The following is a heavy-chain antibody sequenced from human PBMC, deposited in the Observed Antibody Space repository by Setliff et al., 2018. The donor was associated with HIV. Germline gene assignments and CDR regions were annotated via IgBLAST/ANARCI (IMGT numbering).Heavy chain of an antibody. D-gene: IGHD2-2*01. CDR1: GYRFTSYW. CDR3: ARRHRIGSTNGLFDT. V-gene: IGHV5-51*01. CDR2: IYPGDSDT. Sequence: PGESLKISCKGSGYRFTSYWIGWVRQMPGKGLEWMGIIYPGDSDTRYSPSFQGQVTISADKSISTAYLQWTVLKASDTAMYYCARRHRIGSTNGLFDTWGQGTLVTVSS. J-gene: IGHJ5*02.